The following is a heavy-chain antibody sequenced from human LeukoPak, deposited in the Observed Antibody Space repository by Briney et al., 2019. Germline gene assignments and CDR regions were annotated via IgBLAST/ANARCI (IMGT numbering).Heavy chain of an antibody. V-gene: IGHV3-30-3*01. D-gene: IGHD7-27*01. CDR1: GFTFSSYA. J-gene: IGHJ3*02. Sequence: GRSLRLSCAASGFTFSSYAMHWVRQAPGKGLEWVAVISYDGSNKYYADSAKGRFTISRDNSKNTLYLQMNSLRAEDTAVYYCARMSGRWGGAFDIWGQGTMVTVSS. CDR3: ARMSGRWGGAFDI. CDR2: ISYDGSNK.